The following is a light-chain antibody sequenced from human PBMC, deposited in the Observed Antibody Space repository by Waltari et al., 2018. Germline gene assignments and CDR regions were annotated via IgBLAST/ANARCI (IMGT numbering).Light chain of an antibody. V-gene: IGKV3-15*01. Sequence: EILLTQSPDTLSVSPGERVTLSCRASESIATNLAWDQQRPGQAPRLLIFHASSRATDIPAKFSGRGSGTEFTLTISSLQAEDFAVYYCQQYNNWPPSTFGQGTKVEFK. J-gene: IGKJ1*01. CDR3: QQYNNWPPST. CDR1: ESIATN. CDR2: HAS.